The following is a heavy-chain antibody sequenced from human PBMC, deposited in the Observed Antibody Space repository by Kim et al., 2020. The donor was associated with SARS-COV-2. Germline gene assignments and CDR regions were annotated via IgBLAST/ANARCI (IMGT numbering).Heavy chain of an antibody. CDR2: IYKDGSA. J-gene: IGHJ4*02. D-gene: IGHD3-10*01. CDR1: GGSMNSGTYY. Sequence: SETLSLTCTVSGGSMNSGTYYWGWIRQAPGMGLEWIGNIYKDGSAYYNPSLKSRVTISVDPSTNQFSLQLRYVTAGDTSVYYCARHAGSRGYYGSAIYYYLDFWGQGSLVTVSS. CDR3: ARHAGSRGYYGSAIYYYLDF. V-gene: IGHV4-39*01.